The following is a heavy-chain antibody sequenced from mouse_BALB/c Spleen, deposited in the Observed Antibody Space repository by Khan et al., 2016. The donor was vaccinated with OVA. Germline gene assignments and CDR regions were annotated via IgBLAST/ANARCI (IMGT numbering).Heavy chain of an antibody. J-gene: IGHJ2*01. CDR1: GFSITSGYA. CDR2: LSYSGVT. Sequence: EVQLQESGPGLVKPSQSLSLTCTVTGFSITSGYAWNWIRQFPGNKLEWMGYLSYSGVTSYTPYLKSRISINRDTSKNQFFLQLNSVTTEDTATYYCARGNYYGYDFDYWGQGTTLTVSS. CDR3: ARGNYYGYDFDY. D-gene: IGHD1-2*01. V-gene: IGHV3-2*02.